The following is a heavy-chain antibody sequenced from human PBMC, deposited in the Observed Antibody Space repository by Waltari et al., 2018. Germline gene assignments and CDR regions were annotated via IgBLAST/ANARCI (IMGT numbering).Heavy chain of an antibody. D-gene: IGHD6-13*01. J-gene: IGHJ6*02. CDR2: IYYTGST. CDR3: ALGKQQLVPPYYYYGMDV. V-gene: IGHV4-59*12. CDR1: GGSISSYY. Sequence: QVQLQESGPGLVKPSETLSLTCTVSGGSISSYYWSWIRQPPGKGLEWIGYIYYTGSTNYNPSLKSRVTISVDTSKNQFSLKLSSVTAADTAVYYCALGKQQLVPPYYYYGMDVWGQGTTVTVSS.